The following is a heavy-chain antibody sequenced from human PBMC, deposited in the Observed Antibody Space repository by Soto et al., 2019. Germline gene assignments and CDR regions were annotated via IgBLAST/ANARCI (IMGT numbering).Heavy chain of an antibody. CDR1: GGSVSSGSNY. CDR3: ARGHWNYHHSYYYGMDV. Sequence: PEPVSLTCTVSGGSVSSGSNYLSWIRIPPGKGLEWIGYIYYSWSTNYNPSLKSRVTISVDTSKNQFSLKLSSVTAADTAVYYCARGHWNYHHSYYYGMDVWGQGTTVS. D-gene: IGHD1-7*01. V-gene: IGHV4-61*01. J-gene: IGHJ6*02. CDR2: IYYSWST.